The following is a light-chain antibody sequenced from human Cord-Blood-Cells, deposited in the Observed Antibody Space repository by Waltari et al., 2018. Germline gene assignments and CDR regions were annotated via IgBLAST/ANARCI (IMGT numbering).Light chain of an antibody. Sequence: EIVMTQSLATLSVSPGERATLSCRASQSVSSNLAWYQQKPGLAPRLLSLGASTRATGIPARFSGSGSGTEFTLTISSLQSEDFAVYYGQQYNNWPPWTFGQGTKVEIK. J-gene: IGKJ1*01. CDR2: GAS. V-gene: IGKV3-15*01. CDR1: QSVSSN. CDR3: QQYNNWPPWT.